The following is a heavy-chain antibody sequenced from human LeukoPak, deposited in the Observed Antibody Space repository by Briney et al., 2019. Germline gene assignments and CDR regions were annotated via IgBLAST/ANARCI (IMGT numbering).Heavy chain of an antibody. D-gene: IGHD3-10*01. V-gene: IGHV4-34*01. CDR1: GGSFRGYY. CDR2: INHSGST. CDR3: ARLHGSGPAYYYYYYMDV. Sequence: SETLSLTCAVYGGSFRGYYWSWLRQPPGKGLEWIGEINHSGSTNYNPSLKSRVTISLDTSKNQFSLKLSSVTAADTAVYYCARLHGSGPAYYYYYYMDVWGKGTTVTISS. J-gene: IGHJ6*03.